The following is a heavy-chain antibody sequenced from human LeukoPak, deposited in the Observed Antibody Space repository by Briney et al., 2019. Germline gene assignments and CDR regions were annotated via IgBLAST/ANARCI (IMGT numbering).Heavy chain of an antibody. Sequence: PSETLSLTCTVSGGSINSGGYYWSWIRQHPGKGLEWIGYIYYDGSTYYNPSLKNRVTMSIDTSENQFSLKLSSVTAADTAMYYCARVGFWSGYSLDYWGQGTLVTVSS. J-gene: IGHJ4*02. CDR2: IYYDGST. D-gene: IGHD3-3*01. CDR3: ARVGFWSGYSLDY. CDR1: GGSINSGGYY. V-gene: IGHV4-31*03.